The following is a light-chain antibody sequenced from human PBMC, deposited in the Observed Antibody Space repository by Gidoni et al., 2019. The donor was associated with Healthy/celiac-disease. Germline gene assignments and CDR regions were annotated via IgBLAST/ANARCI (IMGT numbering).Light chain of an antibody. V-gene: IGKV4-1*01. CDR1: QSVLYSSNNKNY. J-gene: IGKJ2*01. Sequence: DIVMTPSPDPLAVSLGERATINCKSSQSVLYSSNNKNYLAWYQQKPGQPPKLLIYWASTRESGVPDRFSGSRSGTDFTLTISSLQAEDVAVYYCQQYFSTPYTFGQGTKLEIK. CDR3: QQYFSTPYT. CDR2: WAS.